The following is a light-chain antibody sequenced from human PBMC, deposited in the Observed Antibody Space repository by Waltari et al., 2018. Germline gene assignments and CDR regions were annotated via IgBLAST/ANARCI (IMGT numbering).Light chain of an antibody. CDR1: QSISSY. V-gene: IGKV1-39*01. CDR3: QQSYSTPFF. Sequence: DIQMTQSPSSLSASVGDRVTITCRASQSISSYLNWYQQKPGKAPKLLIYAASSLQSGVPSRFSGRGSLTDFTLTISSLQPEDFATYYFQQSYSTPFFFGQGTKLEIK. CDR2: AAS. J-gene: IGKJ2*01.